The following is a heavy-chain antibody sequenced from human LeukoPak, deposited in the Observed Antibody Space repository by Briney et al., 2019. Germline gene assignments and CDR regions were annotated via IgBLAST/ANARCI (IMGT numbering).Heavy chain of an antibody. CDR2: INPNSGGT. CDR3: ARGQGYSSSWYWFDP. V-gene: IGHV1-2*04. CDR1: GYTFTGYY. J-gene: IGHJ5*02. Sequence: ASVKVSCKASGYTFTGYYMHWVRQAPGQGLEWMGWINPNSGGTNYAQKFRGWVTMTRDTSISTAYMELSRLRSDDTAVYYCARGQGYSSSWYWFDPWGQGTLVTVSS. D-gene: IGHD6-13*01.